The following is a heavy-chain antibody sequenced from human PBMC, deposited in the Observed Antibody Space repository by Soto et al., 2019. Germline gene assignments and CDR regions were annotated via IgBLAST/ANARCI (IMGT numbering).Heavy chain of an antibody. CDR2: ISGSGGST. CDR1: GFTFSSYA. D-gene: IGHD1-26*01. CDR3: ATSWELPPLLLDY. Sequence: GGSLRLSCAASGFTFSSYAMSWVRQAPGKGLEWVSAISGSGGSTYYADSVKGRFTISRDNSKNTLYLQMNSLRAEDAAVYYCATSWELPPLLLDYWGQGTLVTVSS. J-gene: IGHJ4*02. V-gene: IGHV3-23*01.